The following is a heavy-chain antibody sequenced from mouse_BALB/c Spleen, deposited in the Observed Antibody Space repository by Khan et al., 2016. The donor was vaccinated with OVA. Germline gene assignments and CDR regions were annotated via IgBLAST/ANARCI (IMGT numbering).Heavy chain of an antibody. Sequence: EVLLVESGGGLVQPGGSLKLSCAASGFTFSSYTMSWVRQTPEKRLEWVAYISNGGGSTYYPDTVKGRFTIPRDNAKNTLYLQMSSLKSEDTAMYYCARHGNYAMDYWGQGTSVTVSS. CDR3: ARHGNYAMDY. D-gene: IGHD1-1*02. CDR1: GFTFSSYT. CDR2: ISNGGGST. J-gene: IGHJ4*01. V-gene: IGHV5-12-2*01.